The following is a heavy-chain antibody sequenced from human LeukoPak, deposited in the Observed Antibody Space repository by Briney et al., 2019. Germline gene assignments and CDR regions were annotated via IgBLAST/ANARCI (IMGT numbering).Heavy chain of an antibody. D-gene: IGHD3-9*01. CDR1: GGSISSYY. J-gene: IGHJ4*02. CDR2: TYTSGST. V-gene: IGHV4-4*07. Sequence: SETLSLTCTVSGGSISSYYWSWIRQPAGKGLEWIGRTYTSGSTNYNPSLKSRVTMSVDTSKNQFSLKLSSVTAADTAVYYCARGPYYDILTGYYDLDYWGQGTLVTVSS. CDR3: ARGPYYDILTGYYDLDY.